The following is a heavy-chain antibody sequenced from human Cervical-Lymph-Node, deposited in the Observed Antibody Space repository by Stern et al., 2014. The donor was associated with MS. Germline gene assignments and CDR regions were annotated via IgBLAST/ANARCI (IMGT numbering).Heavy chain of an antibody. D-gene: IGHD6-13*01. Sequence: QLVQSGAEVTKPWSSAQASCKASGGTFSKFPSSWVRQAPGQGLEWMGGIFPVFGTPTYAQEFRGRVTITADVSTSTVYMELSSLRSDDTAVYYCALSSETSDRWYSLGYDLWGQGTLVTVSS. CDR1: GGTFSKFP. J-gene: IGHJ5*02. CDR2: IFPVFGTP. CDR3: ALSSETSDRWYSLGYDL. V-gene: IGHV1-69*01.